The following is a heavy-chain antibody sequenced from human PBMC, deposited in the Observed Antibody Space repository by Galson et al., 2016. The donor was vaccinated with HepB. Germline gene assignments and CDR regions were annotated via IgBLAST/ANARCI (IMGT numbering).Heavy chain of an antibody. CDR3: VRDHCSGTNCLDYYYYGLDV. CDR1: GFNFRSYG. Sequence: SLRLSCAASGFNFRSYGIHWVRQVPGKGLEWVAVISHDGTTKYFADSVKGRVTISRDNSQKTVFLQLNSLTTEDSAVYSCVRDHCSGTNCLDYYYYGLDVWGQGTTVTVTS. V-gene: IGHV3-30*04. CDR2: ISHDGTTK. J-gene: IGHJ6*02. D-gene: IGHD2-8*02.